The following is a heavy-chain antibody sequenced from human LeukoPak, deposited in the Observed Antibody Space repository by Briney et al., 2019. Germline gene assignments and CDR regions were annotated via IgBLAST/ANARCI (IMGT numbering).Heavy chain of an antibody. CDR2: IYYSGST. V-gene: IGHV4-30-4*08. D-gene: IGHD2-2*01. CDR3: ARAPVVPAYNWFHP. J-gene: IGHJ5*02. CDR1: GGSISSGDYY. Sequence: SQTLSLTCTVSGGSISSGDYYWSWIRQPPGKGLEWIGYIYYSGSTYYNPSLKSRVTISVDTSKNQFSLKLSSVTAADTAVYYCARAPVVPAYNWFHPWGQGTLVTVSS.